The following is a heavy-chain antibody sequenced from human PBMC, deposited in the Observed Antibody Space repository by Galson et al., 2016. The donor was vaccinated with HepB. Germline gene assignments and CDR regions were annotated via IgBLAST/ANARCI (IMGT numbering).Heavy chain of an antibody. D-gene: IGHD5-12*01. J-gene: IGHJ4*02. CDR2: IYPGDSDT. CDR3: ASLSSLVAVDY. V-gene: IGHV5-51*03. Sequence: QSGAEVKRPGESLKISCKGSGYSFNNYWIGWVRQMPGQGLEWMGIIYPGDSDTRYSPSFQGQVTISADRSISTVDLQWSSLGASDTAMYYCASLSSLVAVDYWGQGTLVTVSS. CDR1: GYSFNNYW.